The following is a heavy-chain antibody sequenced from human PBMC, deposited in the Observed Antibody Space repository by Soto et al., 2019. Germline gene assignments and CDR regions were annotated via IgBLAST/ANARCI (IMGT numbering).Heavy chain of an antibody. CDR3: ARVPVVVPAAYYYYYGMDV. V-gene: IGHV3-30-3*01. CDR2: ISYDGSNK. Sequence: PGGSLRLSCAASGFTFSSYAMHWVRQAPGKGLEWVAVISYDGSNKYYADSVKGRFTISRDNSKNTLYLQMNSLRAEDTAVYYCARVPVVVPAAYYYYYGMDVWGQGTTVTVSS. J-gene: IGHJ6*02. CDR1: GFTFSSYA. D-gene: IGHD2-2*01.